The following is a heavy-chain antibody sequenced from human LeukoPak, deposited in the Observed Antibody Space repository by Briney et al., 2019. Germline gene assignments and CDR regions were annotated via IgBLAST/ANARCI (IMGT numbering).Heavy chain of an antibody. CDR1: GGSISSYY. CDR2: IYYSGST. Sequence: PSETLSLTWTVSGGSISSYYWSWIRQPPGKGLEWIGYIYYSGSTNYNPSLKSRVTISVDTSKNQFSLKLSSVTAADTAVYYCARRSGSGSRTDYYYGMDVWGQGTTVTVSS. V-gene: IGHV4-59*08. J-gene: IGHJ6*02. CDR3: ARRSGSGSRTDYYYGMDV. D-gene: IGHD1-26*01.